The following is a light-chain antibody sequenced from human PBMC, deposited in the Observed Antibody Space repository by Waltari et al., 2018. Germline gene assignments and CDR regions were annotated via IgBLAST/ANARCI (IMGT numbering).Light chain of an antibody. J-gene: IGLJ7*01. Sequence: QSVLTQPPSVSAAPGQRVTISCSGGSSNIGNNYVSWYRQFPGTAPQLLIYEDRERPSGIPGRFSGSKSGTSATLDITGLQAGDEADYYCGTWDSSLSGAVFGGGTHLTVL. CDR3: GTWDSSLSGAV. CDR1: SSNIGNNY. CDR2: EDR. V-gene: IGLV1-51*02.